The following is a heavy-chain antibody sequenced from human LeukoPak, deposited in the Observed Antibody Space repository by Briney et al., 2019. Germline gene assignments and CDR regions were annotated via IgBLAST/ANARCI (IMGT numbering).Heavy chain of an antibody. V-gene: IGHV1-69*04. CDR2: IIPILGIA. D-gene: IGHD3-22*01. J-gene: IGHJ4*02. Sequence: GSSVKVSCKASGGTFSSYAISWVRQAPGQGLGWMGRIIPILGIANYAQKFQGRVTITADKSTSTAYMELSSLRSEDTAVYYCARDNYYDSSGYGLDYWGQGTLVTVSS. CDR1: GGTFSSYA. CDR3: ARDNYYDSSGYGLDY.